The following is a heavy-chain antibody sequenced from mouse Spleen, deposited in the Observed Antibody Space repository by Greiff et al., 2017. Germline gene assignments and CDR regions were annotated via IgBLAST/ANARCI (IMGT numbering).Heavy chain of an antibody. CDR1: GYPITSVY. CDR2: ISYSGST. D-gene: IGHD1-1*01. V-gene: IGHV3-8*01. Sequence: EVKLVESGPGLAKPSQTLSLTCSVTGYPITSVYWNWIRKFPGNKLEYMGYISYSGSTYYNPSLKSRISITRDTSKNQYYLQLNSVTTEDTATYYCARFTTVSHWYFDVWGTGTTVTVSS. CDR3: ARFTTVSHWYFDV. J-gene: IGHJ1*03.